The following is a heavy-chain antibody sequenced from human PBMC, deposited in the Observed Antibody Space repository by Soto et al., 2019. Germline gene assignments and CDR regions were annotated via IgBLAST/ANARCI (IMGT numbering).Heavy chain of an antibody. J-gene: IGHJ4*02. CDR3: ARHVDTAMVTEYYFDY. CDR1: GGSISSYY. D-gene: IGHD5-18*01. V-gene: IGHV4-59*08. CDR2: IYYSGST. Sequence: PSETLSLTCTVSGGSISSYYWSWIRQPPGKGLEWIGYIYYSGSTNYNPSLKSRVTISVDTSKNQFSLKLSSVTAADTAVYYCARHVDTAMVTEYYFDYWGQGTLVTVSS.